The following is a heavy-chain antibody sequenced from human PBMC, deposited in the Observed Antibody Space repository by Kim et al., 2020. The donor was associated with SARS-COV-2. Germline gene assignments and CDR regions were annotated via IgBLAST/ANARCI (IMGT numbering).Heavy chain of an antibody. V-gene: IGHV7-4-1*02. CDR3: ARAEELRVLRYFDWQIDY. J-gene: IGHJ4*02. CDR1: GYTFTSYA. CDR2: INTNTGNP. Sequence: ASVKVSCKASGYTFTSYAMNWVRQAPGQGLEWMGWINTNTGNPTYAQGFTGRFVFSLDTSVSTAYLQISSLQAEDTAVYYCARAEELRVLRYFDWQIDYWGQGTLVTVSS. D-gene: IGHD3-9*01.